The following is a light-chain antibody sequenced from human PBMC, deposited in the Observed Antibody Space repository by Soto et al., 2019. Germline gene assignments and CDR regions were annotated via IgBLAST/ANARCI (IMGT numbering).Light chain of an antibody. V-gene: IGLV1-47*02. CDR3: ASWDDRLGAVI. CDR1: SSNIGGTNY. CDR2: SNN. Sequence: QSVLTQPHSASGTPGQWVFISCSGSSSNIGGTNYAYWYQHLPGAAPKLLMHSNNLRPSGVPERISGSKSGTSASLAISGLRSEDEAVYYCASWDDRLGAVIFGGGTKLTVL. J-gene: IGLJ2*01.